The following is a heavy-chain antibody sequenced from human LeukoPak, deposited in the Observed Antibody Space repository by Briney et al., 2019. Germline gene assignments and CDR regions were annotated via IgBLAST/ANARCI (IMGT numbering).Heavy chain of an antibody. J-gene: IGHJ1*01. CDR3: ARAPSEIGGYYPEYFRH. D-gene: IGHD3-22*01. Sequence: GGPLRLSCAASGFTFSSYWMHWVRQAPGKGLVWVSRIKRDGSTRYAGSVKGRFTISRDNAKNTVSLQMNSLRAEDTGVYYCARAPSEIGGYYPEYFRHWGQGTLVTVSP. V-gene: IGHV3-74*01. CDR2: IKRDGST. CDR1: GFTFSSYW.